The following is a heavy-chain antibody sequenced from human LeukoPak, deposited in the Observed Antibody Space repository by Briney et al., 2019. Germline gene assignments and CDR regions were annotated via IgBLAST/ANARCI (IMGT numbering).Heavy chain of an antibody. CDR2: IYYSGST. Sequence: SETLSLTCTVSGGSISSYYWSWIRQPPGKGLEWIGCIYYSGSTNYNPSPKSRVTISVDTSKNQFSLKLSSVTAADTAVYYCAISNGPNWFDPWGQGTLVTVSS. J-gene: IGHJ5*02. CDR3: AISNGPNWFDP. V-gene: IGHV4-59*01. CDR1: GGSISSYY.